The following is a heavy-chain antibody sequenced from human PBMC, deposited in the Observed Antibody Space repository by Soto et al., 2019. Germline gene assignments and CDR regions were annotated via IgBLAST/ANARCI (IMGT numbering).Heavy chain of an antibody. V-gene: IGHV4-59*08. Sequence: SETLSLTCTVSGGSISSYYLSWIRQPPGKGLEWIGCIYYSGSTNYNPSLKSRVTISVDTSKNRFSLKLSSVTAADTAVYYCASSDSSGYYCFDYWGQGTLVTVSS. CDR2: IYYSGST. J-gene: IGHJ4*02. CDR3: ASSDSSGYYCFDY. D-gene: IGHD3-22*01. CDR1: GGSISSYY.